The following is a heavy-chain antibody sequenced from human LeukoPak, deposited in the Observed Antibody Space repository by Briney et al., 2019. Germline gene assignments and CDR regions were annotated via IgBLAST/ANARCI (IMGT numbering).Heavy chain of an antibody. CDR1: GGSFSGYY. D-gene: IGHD3-22*01. V-gene: IGHV4-34*01. CDR2: INHSGST. Sequence: SETLSLTCAVYGGSFSGYYWSWIRQPPGKGLEWIGEINHSGSTNYNPSLKSRVTISVDTSKNQFSLKLSSVTAADTAVYYCARGGRRANYYDSSGYYSEWGQGTLVTVSS. CDR3: ARGGRRANYYDSSGYYSE. J-gene: IGHJ4*02.